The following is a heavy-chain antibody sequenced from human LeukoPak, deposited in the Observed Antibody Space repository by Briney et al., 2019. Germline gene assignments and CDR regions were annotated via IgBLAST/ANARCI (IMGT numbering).Heavy chain of an antibody. CDR3: ARAEAHTSSMDY. CDR2: VSSTSRYI. Sequence: GGSLRLSCAASGFTFNVYTMNWIRQAPGKGLEWVSSVSSTSRYIYYADSMKGRFTISRDNAKTSLYLQMDSLRAEDTAVYYCARAEAHTSSMDYWGQGTLVTVSS. V-gene: IGHV3-21*01. CDR1: GFTFNVYT. D-gene: IGHD6-6*01. J-gene: IGHJ4*02.